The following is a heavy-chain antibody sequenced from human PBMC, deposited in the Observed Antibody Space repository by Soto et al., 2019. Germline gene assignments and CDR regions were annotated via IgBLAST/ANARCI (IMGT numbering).Heavy chain of an antibody. V-gene: IGHV5-51*01. D-gene: IGHD1-26*01. CDR3: ARPGLPYRGSGYYDTMVV. Sequence: GASLKISCEGFGFSLNPYWIAWVRQKPGKGLEWMGALLPGDSDTRYSPSFQGQVNIPADRSISTAYLHWNSLKVSDTAISYCARPGLPYRGSGYYDTMVVWGRGTTVTVSS. CDR2: LLPGDSDT. J-gene: IGHJ6*02. CDR1: GFSLNPYW.